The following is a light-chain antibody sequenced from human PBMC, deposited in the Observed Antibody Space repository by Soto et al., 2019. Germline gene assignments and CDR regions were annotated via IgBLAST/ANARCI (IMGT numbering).Light chain of an antibody. J-gene: IGKJ2*01. Sequence: EIVLTQSPGTLSLSPGERVTLSCRASQSVSSNSLAWYLQQPGQAPRLLIYGASSRATGIPDRFSGRGSGTDFTLTISRLELEDFAVYYCQQYGSSPPNTVGQGTKLEIK. CDR3: QQYGSSPPNT. V-gene: IGKV3-20*01. CDR1: QSVSSNS. CDR2: GAS.